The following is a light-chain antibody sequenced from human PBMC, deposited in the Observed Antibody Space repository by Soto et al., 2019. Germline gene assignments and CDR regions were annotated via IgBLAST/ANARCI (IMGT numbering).Light chain of an antibody. V-gene: IGKV1-5*03. CDR3: QHYNSYSEA. CDR1: QSISVW. J-gene: IGKJ1*01. CDR2: KAS. Sequence: DIQMTQSPSTLSASVGDRVTITCRPSQSISVWLAWYQQKPGKAPKLLIYKASTLKSGVPSRFSGSGSGTEFTLTISSLQPDDFATDYCQHYNSYSEAFVQGTKVDI.